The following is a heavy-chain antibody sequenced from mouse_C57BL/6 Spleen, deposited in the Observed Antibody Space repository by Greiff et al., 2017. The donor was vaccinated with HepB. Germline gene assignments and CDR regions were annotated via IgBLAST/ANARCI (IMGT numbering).Heavy chain of an antibody. CDR2: IDPSDSYT. D-gene: IGHD1-1*01. V-gene: IGHV1-59*01. CDR3: ARGPVEDAMDY. Sequence: VQLQQPGAELVRPGTSVKLSCKASGYTFTSYWMHWVKQRPGQGLEWIGVIDPSDSYTNYNQKFKGKATLTVDTSSSTAYMQLSSLTSEDSAVYYCARGPVEDAMDYWGQGTSVTVSS. J-gene: IGHJ4*01. CDR1: GYTFTSYW.